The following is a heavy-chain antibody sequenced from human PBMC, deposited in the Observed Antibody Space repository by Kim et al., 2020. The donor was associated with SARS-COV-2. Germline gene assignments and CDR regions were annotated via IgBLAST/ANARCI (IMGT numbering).Heavy chain of an antibody. V-gene: IGHV1-3*01. CDR1: GYTFTSYA. J-gene: IGHJ5*02. CDR3: ARARSLYYYGSGIDP. CDR2: INAGNGNT. Sequence: ASVKVSCKASGYTFTSYAMHWVRQAPGQRLEWMGRINAGNGNTKYSQKFQGRVTITRDTSASTAYMELSSLRSEDTAVYYCARARSLYYYGSGIDPWGQGTLVTVSS. D-gene: IGHD3-10*01.